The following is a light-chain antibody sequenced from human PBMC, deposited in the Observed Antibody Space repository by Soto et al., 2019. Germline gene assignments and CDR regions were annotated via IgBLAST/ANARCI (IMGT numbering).Light chain of an antibody. V-gene: IGKV3-11*01. CDR2: DAS. J-gene: IGKJ2*01. CDR1: QSVNSF. Sequence: EIVLTQSPATLSLSPGERATLSCRASQSVNSFLAWYQQKPGQAPRLLIYDASNRAPGIPARFSGSGSGTDFTLTISSLEPEDFALYYCQQRSGWPRTFGRGTNLECK. CDR3: QQRSGWPRT.